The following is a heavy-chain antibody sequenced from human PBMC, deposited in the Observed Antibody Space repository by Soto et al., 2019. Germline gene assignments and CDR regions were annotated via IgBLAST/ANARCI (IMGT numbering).Heavy chain of an antibody. CDR2: IKQDGSEK. CDR3: VKDERGYPYY. J-gene: IGHJ4*02. D-gene: IGHD3-22*01. Sequence: GGSLRLSCAASGFTFSSYWMSWVRQAPGKGLEWVANIKQDGSEKYYVDSVKGRFTISRDNSNNILYLQMNSLRVDDTAIYYCVKDERGYPYYWGQGTLVTVSS. CDR1: GFTFSSYW. V-gene: IGHV3-7*03.